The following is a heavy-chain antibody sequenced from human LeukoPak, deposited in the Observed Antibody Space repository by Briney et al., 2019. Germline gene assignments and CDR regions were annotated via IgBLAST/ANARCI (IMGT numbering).Heavy chain of an antibody. Sequence: PGGSLRLSCAASGFTFTTYTMNWIRRAPGEGLEWLSSINSVSSSIYYADSVKGRFTISRDNAKNSLYLQMSSLRAEDTAVYYCASTGWFGELCLDFWGQGTLVTVSS. V-gene: IGHV3-21*01. CDR1: GFTFTTYT. CDR2: INSVSSSI. J-gene: IGHJ4*02. D-gene: IGHD3-10*01. CDR3: ASTGWFGELCLDF.